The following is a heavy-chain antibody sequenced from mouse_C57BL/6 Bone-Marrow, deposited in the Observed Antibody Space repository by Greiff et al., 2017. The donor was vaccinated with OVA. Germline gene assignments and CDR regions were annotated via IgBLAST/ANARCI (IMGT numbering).Heavy chain of an antibody. CDR2: IDPSDSYT. Sequence: VQLQQPGAELVKPGASVKLSCKASGYTFTSYWMQWVKQRPGQGLEWIGEIDPSDSYTTYNQKFKGKATLTVDTSSSTAYMQLSSLTSEDSAVYYCARFDWAYWGQGTLVTVSA. CDR1: GYTFTSYW. V-gene: IGHV1-50*01. CDR3: ARFDWAY. D-gene: IGHD2-4*01. J-gene: IGHJ3*01.